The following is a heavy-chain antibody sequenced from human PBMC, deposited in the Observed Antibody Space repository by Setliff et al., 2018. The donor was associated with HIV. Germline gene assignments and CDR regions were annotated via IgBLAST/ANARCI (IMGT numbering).Heavy chain of an antibody. V-gene: IGHV1-18*01. Sequence: ASVKVSCKASGYTFTSYGISWVRQAPGQGLEWMGWISTYNADTNYAQNLQGRVTMTEDTSTYTAYMELSGLRSEDTAVYYCARAAWELQRYYYYMDVWGKGTMVTVSS. D-gene: IGHD1-26*01. J-gene: IGHJ6*03. CDR3: ARAAWELQRYYYYMDV. CDR2: ISTYNADT. CDR1: GYTFTSYG.